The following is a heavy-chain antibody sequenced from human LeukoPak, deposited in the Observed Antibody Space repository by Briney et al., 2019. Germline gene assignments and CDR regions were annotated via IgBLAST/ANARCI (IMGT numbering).Heavy chain of an antibody. J-gene: IGHJ4*02. Sequence: ASVKVSCKASGYTFTSYGISWVRQAPGQGLEWMGWISAYNGNTNYAQKLQGRVTMTTDTSTSTAYMELRSLRSDDTAVYYCARDPSGGSYPKCPKYWGQGTLVTVSS. D-gene: IGHD1-26*01. CDR2: ISAYNGNT. V-gene: IGHV1-18*01. CDR3: ARDPSGGSYPKCPKY. CDR1: GYTFTSYG.